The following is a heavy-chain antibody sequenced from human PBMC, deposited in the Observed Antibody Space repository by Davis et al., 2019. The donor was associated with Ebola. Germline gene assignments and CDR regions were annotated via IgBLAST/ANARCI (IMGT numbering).Heavy chain of an antibody. Sequence: GESLKISCAASGFTFSTDWIHWVRQAPGKGLVWVSRINSAGSTINYADSVKGRFTISRDNAKKMVYLQMNSLRAEDTAVYYCARAAYGDYWRWFDPWGQGTLVTVSS. V-gene: IGHV3-74*01. D-gene: IGHD4-17*01. J-gene: IGHJ5*02. CDR2: INSAGSTI. CDR3: ARAAYGDYWRWFDP. CDR1: GFTFSTDW.